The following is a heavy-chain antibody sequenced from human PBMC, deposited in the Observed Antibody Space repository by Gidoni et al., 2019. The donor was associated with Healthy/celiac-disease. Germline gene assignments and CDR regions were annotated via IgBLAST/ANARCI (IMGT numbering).Heavy chain of an antibody. CDR3: ARDHYSSSWYVDY. CDR1: GFHFSSYA. V-gene: IGHV3-30-3*01. J-gene: IGHJ4*02. Sequence: QVQLVASGGGAVQPGRSLSLSCAASGFHFSSYAMHWVRQAPGQGLEGVAVISYDGSNKYYADSVKGRFTISRDNSKNTLYLQMNSLRAEDTAVYYCARDHYSSSWYVDYWGQGALVTVSS. CDR2: ISYDGSNK. D-gene: IGHD6-13*01.